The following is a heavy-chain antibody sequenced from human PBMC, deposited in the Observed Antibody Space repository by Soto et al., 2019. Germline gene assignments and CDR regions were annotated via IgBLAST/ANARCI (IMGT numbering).Heavy chain of an antibody. CDR2: IIPILGIA. CDR3: ARARGYGSGSYNDY. V-gene: IGHV1-69*02. D-gene: IGHD3-10*01. Sequence: QVQLVQSGAEVKKPGSSVKVSCKASGGTFSSYTISWVRQAPGQGLEWMGRIIPILGIANYAQKFQGRVTITADKSTSTAYMELSSLRSEDTAVYYCARARGYGSGSYNDYWGQGTLVTVSS. J-gene: IGHJ4*02. CDR1: GGTFSSYT.